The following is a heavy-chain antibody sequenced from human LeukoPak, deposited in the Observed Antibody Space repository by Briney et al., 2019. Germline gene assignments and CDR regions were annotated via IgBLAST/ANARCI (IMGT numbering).Heavy chain of an antibody. V-gene: IGHV4-4*02. D-gene: IGHD1-20*01. CDR2: MFHAGTT. Sequence: SETLSLTCAVSGSVSSHHWWSWVRKPPGKGLEWIGEMFHAGTTNYNPSLRSRVTISVDDSESQLSLKMTSVTAADTAVYFCARHIGITGLRGFDSWGQGTLVTVSS. CDR1: GSVSSHHW. CDR3: ARHIGITGLRGFDS. J-gene: IGHJ5*01.